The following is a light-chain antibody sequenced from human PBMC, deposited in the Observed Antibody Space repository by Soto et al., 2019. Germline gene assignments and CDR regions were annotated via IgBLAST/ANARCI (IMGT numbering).Light chain of an antibody. CDR3: QSYDGSLLTYV. CDR2: GNT. CDR1: TSNIGTGYD. V-gene: IGLV1-40*01. Sequence: QSVLTQPPSVSGAPGQRVTISCTGSTSNIGTGYDVQWYQQLPEAAPKLLIYGNTNRPSGVPDRFSGSQSGTSASLAITGLQAEDEGDYYCQSYDGSLLTYVFGAGTKVTVL. J-gene: IGLJ1*01.